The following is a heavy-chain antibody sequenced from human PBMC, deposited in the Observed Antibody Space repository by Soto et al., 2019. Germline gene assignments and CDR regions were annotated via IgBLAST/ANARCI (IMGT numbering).Heavy chain of an antibody. J-gene: IGHJ6*02. CDR1: GFTFSSYS. Sequence: LRLSCAASGFTFSSYSMNWVRQAPGKGLEWVSSISSSSSYIYYADSVKGRFTISRDNAKNSLYLQMNSLRAEDTAVYYCARGQRITIFGVVTNPYYYGMDVWGQGTTVTVSS. V-gene: IGHV3-21*01. CDR2: ISSSSSYI. CDR3: ARGQRITIFGVVTNPYYYGMDV. D-gene: IGHD3-3*01.